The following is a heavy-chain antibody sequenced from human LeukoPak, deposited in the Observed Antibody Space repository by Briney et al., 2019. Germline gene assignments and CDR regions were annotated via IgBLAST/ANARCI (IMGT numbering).Heavy chain of an antibody. Sequence: GRSLTLSCAASGFTVSHDGMQWVRQAPGKGQEWVAFIRFDGSDTYYEESVKGRFTVSRDNSKDALDLQMNSLRAEDTAMYYCARSLSAGSGWYYFDYGGQGTLVTVSS. CDR1: GFTVSHDG. V-gene: IGHV3-33*01. CDR2: IRFDGSDT. CDR3: ARSLSAGSGWYYFDY. J-gene: IGHJ4*02. D-gene: IGHD6-19*01.